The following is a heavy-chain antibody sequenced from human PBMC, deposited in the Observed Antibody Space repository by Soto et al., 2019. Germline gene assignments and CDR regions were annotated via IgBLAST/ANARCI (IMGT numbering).Heavy chain of an antibody. CDR3: AKDRGPDYGGNFIYYYYGMDV. CDR2: ISGSGGST. V-gene: IGHV3-23*01. D-gene: IGHD4-17*01. Sequence: EGSLRLSCAASGFTFSSYAMSWVRQAPGKGLEWVSAISGSGGSTYYADSVKGRFTISRDNSKNTLYLQMNSLRAEDTAVYYCAKDRGPDYGGNFIYYYYGMDVWGQGTTVTVSS. CDR1: GFTFSSYA. J-gene: IGHJ6*02.